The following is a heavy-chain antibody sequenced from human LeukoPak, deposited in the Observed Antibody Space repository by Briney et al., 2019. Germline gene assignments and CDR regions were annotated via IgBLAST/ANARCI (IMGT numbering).Heavy chain of an antibody. V-gene: IGHV3-21*04. Sequence: GRSLRLSCAASGFTFSTYSMNWVRQAPGKGLEWVSSISSGSSYTNYADSVKGRFTISRDNAKNSLYLQMNSLRAEDTAVYYCARSLSGYYPIDYWGQGTLVTVSS. CDR3: ARSLSGYYPIDY. CDR1: GFTFSTYS. J-gene: IGHJ4*02. D-gene: IGHD3-22*01. CDR2: ISSGSSYT.